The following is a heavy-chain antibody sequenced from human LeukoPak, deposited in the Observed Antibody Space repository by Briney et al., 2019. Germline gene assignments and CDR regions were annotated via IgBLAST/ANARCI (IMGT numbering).Heavy chain of an antibody. Sequence: GGSLRLSCAASGFAFSSHAMNWVRHAPGKGLEWVSSVSGSGSNTYYTDSVKGRFTISRDNSKNTLYLQMNSLTAEDTALYYCAKDRHGYYQPVDYWGQGTLVTVSS. CDR1: GFAFSSHA. V-gene: IGHV3-23*01. CDR2: VSGSGSNT. J-gene: IGHJ4*02. D-gene: IGHD3-22*01. CDR3: AKDRHGYYQPVDY.